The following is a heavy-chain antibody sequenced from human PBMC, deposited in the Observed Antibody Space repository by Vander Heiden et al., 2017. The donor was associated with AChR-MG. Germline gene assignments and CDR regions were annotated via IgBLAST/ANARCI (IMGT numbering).Heavy chain of an antibody. V-gene: IGHV3-53*02. Sequence: EVQLVETGGGLIQPGGSLRLSCAASGFTVSSNYMSWVRQAPGKGLEWVSVIYSGGSTYYADSVKGRFTISRDNSKNTLYLQMNSLRAEDTAVYYCAREALRRDGYKDWGQGTLVTVSS. CDR3: AREALRRDGYKD. CDR2: IYSGGST. CDR1: GFTVSSNY. D-gene: IGHD5-12*01. J-gene: IGHJ4*02.